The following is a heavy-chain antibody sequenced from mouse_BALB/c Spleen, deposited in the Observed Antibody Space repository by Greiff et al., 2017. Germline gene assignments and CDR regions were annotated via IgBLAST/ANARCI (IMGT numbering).Heavy chain of an antibody. V-gene: IGHV1-54*03. Sequence: VQLVQSGAELVRPGTSVKVSCKASGYAFTDYLMEWVRQRPGQGLEWIGVISPGSGGTNYKEKFKGKATLTADKSSSTAYMQLSSLTSDDSAVYFYARSVKTTARNFDYWGQGTTLTVSS. CDR2: ISPGSGGT. CDR3: ARSVKTTARNFDY. CDR1: GYAFTDYL. D-gene: IGHD1-2*01. J-gene: IGHJ2*01.